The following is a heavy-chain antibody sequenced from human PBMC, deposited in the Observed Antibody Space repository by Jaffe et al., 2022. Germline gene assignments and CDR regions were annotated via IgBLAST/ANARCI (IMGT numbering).Heavy chain of an antibody. Sequence: QVQLVQSGAEVKKPGASVKVSCKASGYTFTGYYMHWVRQAPGQGLEWMGWINPNSGGTNYAQKFQGRVTMTRDTSISTAYMELSRLRSDDTAVYYCARDIVVVPAARGHYYYYYMDVWGKGTTVTVSS. CDR3: ARDIVVVPAARGHYYYYYMDV. D-gene: IGHD2-2*01. V-gene: IGHV1-2*02. J-gene: IGHJ6*03. CDR2: INPNSGGT. CDR1: GYTFTGYY.